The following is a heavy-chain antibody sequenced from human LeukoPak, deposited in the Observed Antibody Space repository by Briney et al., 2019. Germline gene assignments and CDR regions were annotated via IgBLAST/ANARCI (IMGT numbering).Heavy chain of an antibody. Sequence: GGSLRLSCAASGFTVSSNYMSWVRQAPGKGLEWVSVIYSGGSTYYAGSVKGGFTISRDHSKNTLYLQMNSLRDEDTAVYYCASSPQYWGQGTLVTVSS. V-gene: IGHV3-53*01. CDR2: IYSGGST. CDR3: ASSPQY. CDR1: GFTVSSNY. J-gene: IGHJ4*02.